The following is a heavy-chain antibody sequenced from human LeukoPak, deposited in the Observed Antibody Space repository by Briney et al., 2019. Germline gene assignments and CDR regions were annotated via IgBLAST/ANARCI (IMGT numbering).Heavy chain of an antibody. CDR3: ARGADYGDYYFDY. CDR2: IYYSGST. J-gene: IGHJ4*02. CDR1: GGSISNYY. Sequence: PETLSLTCTVSGGSISNYYWSWIRQPPGKGLEWIGYIYYSGSTNYNPSLKSRVTISVDMSKNQFSLKLSSVTAADTAVYYCARGADYGDYYFDYWGQGTLVTVSS. V-gene: IGHV4-59*01. D-gene: IGHD4-17*01.